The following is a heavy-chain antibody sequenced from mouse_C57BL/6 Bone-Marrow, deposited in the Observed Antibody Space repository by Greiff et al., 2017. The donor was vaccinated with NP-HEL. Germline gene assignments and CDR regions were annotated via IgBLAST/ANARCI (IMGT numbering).Heavy chain of an antibody. J-gene: IGHJ2*01. V-gene: IGHV3-6*01. CDR3: ARDRGDGYYVGNYFDY. Sequence: QLQESGPGLVKPSQSLSLTCSVTGYSITSGYYWNWIRQFPGNKLEWMGYISYDGSNNYNPSLKNRISITRDTSKNQFFLKLNSVTTEDTATYYCARDRGDGYYVGNYFDYWGQGTTLTVSS. CDR1: GYSITSGYY. D-gene: IGHD2-3*01. CDR2: ISYDGSN.